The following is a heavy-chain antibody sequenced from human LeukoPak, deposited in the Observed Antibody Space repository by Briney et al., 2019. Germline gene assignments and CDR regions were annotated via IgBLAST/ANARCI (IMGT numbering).Heavy chain of an antibody. CDR1: GDTFNTYD. V-gene: IGHV1-69*13. D-gene: IGHD1-14*01. Sequence: SVKVSCKASGDTFNTYDILWVRQAPGQGLEWMGGIIPVFGTTKSAQKFQGRVTITADESTRITYMELTSLRSEDTAVYYCVRAGGPRKWYFDFWGQGTTVIVSS. CDR3: VRAGGPRKWYFDF. CDR2: IIPVFGTT. J-gene: IGHJ4*02.